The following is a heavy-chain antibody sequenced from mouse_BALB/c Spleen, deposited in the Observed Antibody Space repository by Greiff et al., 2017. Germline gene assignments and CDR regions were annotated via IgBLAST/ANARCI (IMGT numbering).Heavy chain of an antibody. V-gene: IGHV2-2*02. D-gene: IGHD1-1*01. CDR2: IWSGGST. Sequence: QVQLKESGPGLVQPSQSLSITCTVSGFSLTSYGVHWVRQSPGKGLEWLGVIWSGGSTDYNAAFISRLSISKDNSKSQVFFKMNSLQANDTAIYYCARKDYYGSSYDAMDYWGQGTSVTVSS. CDR1: GFSLTSYG. CDR3: ARKDYYGSSYDAMDY. J-gene: IGHJ4*01.